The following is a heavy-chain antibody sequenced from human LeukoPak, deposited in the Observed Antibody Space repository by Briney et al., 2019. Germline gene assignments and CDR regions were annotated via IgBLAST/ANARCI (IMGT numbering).Heavy chain of an antibody. CDR3: AKAGPYYDFWSGYYLALGGDYGMDV. V-gene: IGHV3-30-3*01. Sequence: PGGSLRLSCAASGFTFSSYAMHWVRQAPGKGLEWVAVIPYDGSNKYYADSVKGRFTISRDNSKNTLYLQMNSLRAEDTAVYYCAKAGPYYDFWSGYYLALGGDYGMDVWGQGTTVTVSS. J-gene: IGHJ6*02. CDR1: GFTFSSYA. D-gene: IGHD3-3*01. CDR2: IPYDGSNK.